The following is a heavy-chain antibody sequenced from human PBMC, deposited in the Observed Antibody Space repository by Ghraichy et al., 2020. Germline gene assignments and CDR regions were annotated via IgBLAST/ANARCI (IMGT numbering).Heavy chain of an antibody. CDR1: GGSFSGYY. J-gene: IGHJ4*02. D-gene: IGHD6-19*01. CDR2: INHSGST. CDR3: ARDWGSSGWYDY. V-gene: IGHV4-34*01. Sequence: SETLSLTCAVYGGSFSGYYWSWIRQPPGKGLEWIGEINHSGSTNYNPSLKSRVTISVDTSKSQFSLKLSSVTAADTAVYYCARDWGSSGWYDYWGQGTLVTVSS.